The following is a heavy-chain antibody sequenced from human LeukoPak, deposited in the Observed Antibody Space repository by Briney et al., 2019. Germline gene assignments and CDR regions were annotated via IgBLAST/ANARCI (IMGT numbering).Heavy chain of an antibody. CDR1: GFTFSSYS. J-gene: IGHJ5*02. Sequence: VGSLRLSCAPSGFTFSSYSMNWVRQAPGKGLEWVSSISSSSSYIYYADSVKGRFTISRDNAKNSLYLQMNSLRAEDTAVYYCARMGTLNWFDPWGQGTLVTVSP. CDR3: ARMGTLNWFDP. V-gene: IGHV3-21*01. CDR2: ISSSSSYI. D-gene: IGHD7-27*01.